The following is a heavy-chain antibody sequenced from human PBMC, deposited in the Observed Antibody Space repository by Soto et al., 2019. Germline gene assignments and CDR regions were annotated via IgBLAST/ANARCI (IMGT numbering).Heavy chain of an antibody. J-gene: IGHJ4*02. D-gene: IGHD2-15*01. CDR2: IKQDGSEK. Sequence: EVQLVESGGGLVQPGGSLRLSCAASGFTFSSYWMSWVRQAPGKGLEWVSNIKQDGSEKYYVDSVKGRFTISRDNAKNSLYLQMNRLSAEDTAVYYCARETPDFSGGSCYRSFFDYWGQGTLVTVSS. CDR1: GFTFSSYW. V-gene: IGHV3-7*01. CDR3: ARETPDFSGGSCYRSFFDY.